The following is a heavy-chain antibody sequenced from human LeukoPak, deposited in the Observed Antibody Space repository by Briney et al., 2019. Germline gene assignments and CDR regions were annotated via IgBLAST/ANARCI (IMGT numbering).Heavy chain of an antibody. D-gene: IGHD3-22*01. CDR2: IYPGDSDT. Sequence: GESLKISCKGSGYSFTSYWIGWVRQMPGKGLEWMGIIYPGDSDTRYSPSFQGQVTISADKSISTAYLQWSSLRASDTAMYYCARHGSRRNYYDSSGYYYYWGQGTLVTVSS. CDR3: ARHGSRRNYYDSSGYYYY. CDR1: GYSFTSYW. J-gene: IGHJ4*02. V-gene: IGHV5-51*01.